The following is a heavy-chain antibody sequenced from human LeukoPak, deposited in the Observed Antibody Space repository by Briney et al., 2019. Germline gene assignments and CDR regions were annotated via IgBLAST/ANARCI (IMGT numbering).Heavy chain of an antibody. CDR3: ARNCGSSPWGCFDY. V-gene: IGHV3-30*01. Sequence: TGGSLRLSCAAFGFTFSSSTMHWVRQAPGKGLEWVAVISDDGNTKYCADSVKGRFTVSRDNPKNTLYLQMNSLRAEDTAMCYCARNCGSSPWGCFDYWGQGTLVTVSS. CDR1: GFTFSSST. J-gene: IGHJ4*02. CDR2: ISDDGNTK. D-gene: IGHD2-21*01.